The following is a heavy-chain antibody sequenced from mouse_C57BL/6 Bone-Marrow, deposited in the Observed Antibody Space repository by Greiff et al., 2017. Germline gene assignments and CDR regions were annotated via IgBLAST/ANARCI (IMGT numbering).Heavy chain of an antibody. J-gene: IGHJ2*01. CDR3: TSLY. CDR1: GYSFTSYW. CDR2: IHPYSGST. V-gene: IGHV1-64*01. Sequence: QVQLQQPGPELVKPGASVKLSCKVSGYSFTSYWLHWVKQRPGQGLEWIGMIHPYSGSTNYNEKFKSKATLTVDQSSSTVYVQLSSLTSEDSAVYYCTSLYWGQGTTLTVSS.